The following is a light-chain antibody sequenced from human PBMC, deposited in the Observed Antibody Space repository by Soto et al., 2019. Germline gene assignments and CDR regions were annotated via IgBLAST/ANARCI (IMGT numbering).Light chain of an antibody. CDR2: GVT. CDR3: SSYPSASTLLYL. Sequence: QSALTQPASVSGSPGQSITISCTGTSSDVGGYNYVSWYQQHPGIAPKLLIYGVTNRPSGVSPRFSGSKSGNTASLTISGLQAEDEADSHCSSYPSASTLLYLFGTGTKLTVL. V-gene: IGLV2-14*01. CDR1: SSDVGGYNY. J-gene: IGLJ1*01.